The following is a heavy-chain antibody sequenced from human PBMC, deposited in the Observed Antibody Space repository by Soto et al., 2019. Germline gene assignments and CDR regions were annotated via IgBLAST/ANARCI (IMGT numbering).Heavy chain of an antibody. J-gene: IGHJ3*01. CDR3: ARPLIGNTIDL. V-gene: IGHV1-46*01. CDR2: INPSRGSA. D-gene: IGHD1-7*01. Sequence: GASGKVSCKASGYTFFKYFIHWLRQAPGQGLEWIGIINPSRGSATYGPIFQGRVSLTTDMPTSTVYMELSSLRSEDTAIYYCARPLIGNTIDLWGQGTSVTVSS. CDR1: GYTFFKYF.